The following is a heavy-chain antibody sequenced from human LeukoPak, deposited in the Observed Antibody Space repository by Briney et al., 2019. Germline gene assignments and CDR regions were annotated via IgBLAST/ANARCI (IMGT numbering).Heavy chain of an antibody. J-gene: IGHJ5*02. CDR1: GGSFSGYY. CDR3: ARDGSVAVAGRRGWFDP. Sequence: KASETLSLTCAVYGGSFSGYYWSWIRQPPGKGLEWIGEINHSGSTNYNPSLKSRVTISVDTSKNQFSLKLSSVTAADTAVYYCARDGSVAVAGRRGWFDPWGQGTLVTVSS. D-gene: IGHD6-19*01. V-gene: IGHV4-34*01. CDR2: INHSGST.